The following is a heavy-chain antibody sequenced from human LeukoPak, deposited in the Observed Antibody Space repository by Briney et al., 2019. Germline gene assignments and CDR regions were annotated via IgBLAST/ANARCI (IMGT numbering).Heavy chain of an antibody. CDR3: ARQDYGDPNNWFDP. V-gene: IGHV4-34*01. CDR2: IYYSGST. D-gene: IGHD4-17*01. CDR1: GGSFSGYY. Sequence: SETLSLTCAVYGGSFSGYYWIWIRQPPGKGLEWIGSIYYSGSTYYNPSLKSRVTISVDTSKNQFSLKLSSVTAADTAVYYCARQDYGDPNNWFDPWGQGTLVTVSS. J-gene: IGHJ5*02.